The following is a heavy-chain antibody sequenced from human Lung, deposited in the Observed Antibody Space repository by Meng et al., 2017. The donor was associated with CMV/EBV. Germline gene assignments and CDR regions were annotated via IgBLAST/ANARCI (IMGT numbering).Heavy chain of an antibody. J-gene: IGHJ6*02. CDR1: GGTFSKDV. D-gene: IGHD2-2*01. CDR2: IILIPGRP. CDR3: ARSRGLSSTPSRPPTYGMDV. V-gene: IGHV1-69*10. Sequence: SVKVSXKASGGTFSKDVISWVRQAPGQGLEWMGWIILIPGRPKHAQKFQDRVTITADRSTSTAFMELTSLASEDTAVYYCARSRGLSSTPSRPPTYGMDVWGQGTXVTGSS.